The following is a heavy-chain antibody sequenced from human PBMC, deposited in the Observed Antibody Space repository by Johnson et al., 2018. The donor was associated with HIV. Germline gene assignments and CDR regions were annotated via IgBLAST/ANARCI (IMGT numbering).Heavy chain of an antibody. CDR3: VRDWGADYGGSLI. CDR1: GFTFSSYG. V-gene: IGHV3-30*02. CDR2: IRYAGSNK. D-gene: IGHD4-23*01. J-gene: IGHJ3*02. Sequence: QVQLVESGGGVVQPGGSLRLSCAASGFTFSSYGMHWVRQAPGKGLEWVAFIRYAGSNKYYADSVKGRFTISRDNSKNTLYLQMNRLRAEDTVVYYCVRDWGADYGGSLIWGQGTVVIVSS.